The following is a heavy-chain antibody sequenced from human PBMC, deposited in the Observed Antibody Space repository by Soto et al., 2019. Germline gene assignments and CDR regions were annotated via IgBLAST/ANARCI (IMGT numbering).Heavy chain of an antibody. CDR1: GGSISSGGYY. D-gene: IGHD2-15*01. V-gene: IGHV4-31*03. CDR2: IYYSGST. CDR3: ARYCRGSSGYSSLFDY. J-gene: IGHJ4*02. Sequence: QVQLQESGPGLVKPSQTLSLTCTVSGGSISSGGYYWSWIRQHPGKGLEWIGYIYYSGSTYYNPSLKSRVTISVDTSRNQSSLKPSSVTAAATAVYYCARYCRGSSGYSSLFDYWGQGTLVTVSS.